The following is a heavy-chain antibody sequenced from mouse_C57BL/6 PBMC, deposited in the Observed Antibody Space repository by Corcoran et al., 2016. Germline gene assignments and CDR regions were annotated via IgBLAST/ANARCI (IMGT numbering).Heavy chain of an antibody. V-gene: IGHV1-18*01. D-gene: IGHD3-3*01. J-gene: IGHJ3*01. CDR1: GYTFTDYN. CDR2: INPNNGGT. CDR3: ARPGTGFAY. Sequence: EVQLQQSGPELVKPGASVKIPCKASGYTFTDYNMDWVKQSHGKSLEWIGDINPNNGGTSYNQKFKGKATLTVDKSSSTAYMELRSLTSEDSAVYYCARPGTGFAYWGQGTLVTVSA.